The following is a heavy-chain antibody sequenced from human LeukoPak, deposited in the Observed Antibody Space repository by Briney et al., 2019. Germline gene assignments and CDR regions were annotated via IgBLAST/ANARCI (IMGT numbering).Heavy chain of an antibody. CDR3: ARAHNYENDPISED. J-gene: IGHJ4*02. CDR1: GGSIRSYY. CDR2: INYSGST. D-gene: IGHD3-16*01. V-gene: IGHV4-59*08. Sequence: SETLSLTCTVSGGSIRSYYWSWIRQPPGKGLEWIGYINYSGSTKYNPSLKSRVTISVDKSKNQFSLKVNSVTAADTAVYYCARAHNYENDPISEDWGQGTLVTVSS.